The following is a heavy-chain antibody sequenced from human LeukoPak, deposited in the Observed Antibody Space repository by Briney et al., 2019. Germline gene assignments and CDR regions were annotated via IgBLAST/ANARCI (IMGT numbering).Heavy chain of an antibody. CDR1: GFTFSSYA. J-gene: IGHJ3*02. Sequence: GGSLRLSCAASGFTFSSYAMSWVRQAPGKGLEWVSAISGSGGSTYYADSVKGRFTISRDNSKNTLYLQMNSLRAEDTAVYYCAIPFDYHDAFDIWGQGTMATVSS. D-gene: IGHD5-12*01. CDR2: ISGSGGST. CDR3: AIPFDYHDAFDI. V-gene: IGHV3-23*01.